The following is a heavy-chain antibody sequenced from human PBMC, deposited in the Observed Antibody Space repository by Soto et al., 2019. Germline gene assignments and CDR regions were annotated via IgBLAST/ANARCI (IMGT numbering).Heavy chain of an antibody. CDR1: EFCSEHHA. V-gene: IGHV3-9*02. CDR3: TEDILTGGADF. Sequence: SLGLCCVSCEFCSEHHAIPWVRQGPGKGMEWVSGIHWNNGATGYADSVKGRFTIFKDNVKNSVYLQMNSLRTDDTAFYYCTEDILTGGADFWGQGTTFTVSS. CDR2: IHWNNGAT. D-gene: IGHD3-16*01. J-gene: IGHJ6*01.